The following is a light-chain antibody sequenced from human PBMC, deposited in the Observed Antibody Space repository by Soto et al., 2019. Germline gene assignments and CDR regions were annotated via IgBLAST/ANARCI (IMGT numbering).Light chain of an antibody. V-gene: IGKV3-11*01. Sequence: EIVLTQPPASLSLSPVETATVSCRASQSVPRHLAWYQQRPGLAPRLLIYDSSSRATGIPDRFSGSGSGTDFTLTISSLEPEDFAVYYCQQTSNWPPEITFGQGTRLEIK. J-gene: IGKJ5*01. CDR2: DSS. CDR1: QSVPRH. CDR3: QQTSNWPPEIT.